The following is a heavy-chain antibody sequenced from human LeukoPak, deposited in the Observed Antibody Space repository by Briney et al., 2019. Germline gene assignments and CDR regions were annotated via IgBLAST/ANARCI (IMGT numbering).Heavy chain of an antibody. CDR2: IYYSGST. Sequence: PSQTLSLTCTVSGGSISSGGYYWSWIRQHPGEGLEWIGYIYYSGSTYYNPSLKSRVTISVDTSKNQFSLKLSSVTAADTAVYYCARVQNVQGNAFDIWGQGTMVTVSS. V-gene: IGHV4-31*03. J-gene: IGHJ3*02. CDR1: GGSISSGGYY. D-gene: IGHD3-10*01. CDR3: ARVQNVQGNAFDI.